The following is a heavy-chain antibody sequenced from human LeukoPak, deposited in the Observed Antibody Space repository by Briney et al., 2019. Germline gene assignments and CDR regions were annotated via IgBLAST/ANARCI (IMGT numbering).Heavy chain of an antibody. D-gene: IGHD6-19*01. CDR2: ISSSGSTI. CDR1: GFTFSSYE. CDR3: ARWVAVAGNDY. V-gene: IGHV3-48*03. Sequence: GGSLRLSCAASGFTFSSYEMNWVRQAPGKGLEWVSYISSSGSTIYYADSVKGRLTISRDNAKNSLSLQMNSLRAEDTAVYYCARWVAVAGNDYWGQGTLVTGSS. J-gene: IGHJ4*02.